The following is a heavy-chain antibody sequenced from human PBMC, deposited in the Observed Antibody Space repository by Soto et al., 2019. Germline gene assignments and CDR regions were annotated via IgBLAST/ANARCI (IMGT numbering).Heavy chain of an antibody. J-gene: IGHJ4*02. D-gene: IGHD6-19*01. V-gene: IGHV3-30-3*01. CDR3: ARDRLARGIPVAGRIDY. CDR1: GFTFNTYA. Sequence: PGGSLRLSCAASGFTFNTYAMHWVRQAPGKGLEWVAVISYDGSNKYYADSVKGRFTISRDDADNSLYLQMNSLRVEDTAVYYCARDRLARGIPVAGRIDYWGQGALVTVSS. CDR2: ISYDGSNK.